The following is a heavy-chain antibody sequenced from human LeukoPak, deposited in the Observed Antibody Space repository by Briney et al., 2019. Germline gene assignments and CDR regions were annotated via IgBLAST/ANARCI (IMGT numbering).Heavy chain of an antibody. CDR1: GFTFSSYS. J-gene: IGHJ4*02. D-gene: IGHD3-3*01. CDR2: ISSSGSYI. Sequence: GGSLRLSCAASGFTFSSYSMNWVRQAPGKGLEWVSSISSSGSYIYYADSVKGRFTISRDNAKNSLYLQMNSLRAEDTAVYYCARDGVAFWSGYSSFDYWGQGTLVTVSS. V-gene: IGHV3-21*01. CDR3: ARDGVAFWSGYSSFDY.